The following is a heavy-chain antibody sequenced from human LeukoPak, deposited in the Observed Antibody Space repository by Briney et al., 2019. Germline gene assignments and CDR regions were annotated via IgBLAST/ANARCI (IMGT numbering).Heavy chain of an antibody. V-gene: IGHV4-34*01. D-gene: IGHD5-24*01. CDR2: INHSGST. Sequence: SETLSLTCAVYGGSFSGYYWSWIRQPPGEGLEWIGEINHSGSTNYNPSLKSRVTISVDTSKNQFSLKLSSVTAADTAVYYCTSRRAPSWFDPWGQGTLVTVSS. J-gene: IGHJ5*02. CDR3: TSRRAPSWFDP. CDR1: GGSFSGYY.